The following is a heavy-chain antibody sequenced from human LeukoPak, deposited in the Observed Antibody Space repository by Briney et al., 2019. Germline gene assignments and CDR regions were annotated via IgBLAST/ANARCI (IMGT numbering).Heavy chain of an antibody. V-gene: IGHV3-21*01. CDR2: ITSSSSYI. CDR3: ARVFSSGWAAEYFQH. CDR1: GFTFSSYS. D-gene: IGHD6-19*01. Sequence: PGGSLRLSCAASGFTFSSYSVNWVRQAPGRGLEWVSSITSSSSYIYYADSVKGRFTISRDNAKNSLYLQMNSLRAEDTAVYYCARVFSSGWAAEYFQHWGQGTLVTVSS. J-gene: IGHJ1*01.